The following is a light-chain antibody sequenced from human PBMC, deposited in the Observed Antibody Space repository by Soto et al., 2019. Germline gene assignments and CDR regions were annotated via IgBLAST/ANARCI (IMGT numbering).Light chain of an antibody. CDR3: AAWDDSLNALV. Sequence: QSVLTQPPSASGAPGQRVTISCSGSSSNIGSNTVSCYQQVPGTAPKLLIYSNNQRPSGVPDRFSGSKSGTSASLATSGLQSEDEADYYCAAWDDSLNALVFGTGTKVTVL. J-gene: IGLJ1*01. CDR1: SSNIGSNT. V-gene: IGLV1-44*01. CDR2: SNN.